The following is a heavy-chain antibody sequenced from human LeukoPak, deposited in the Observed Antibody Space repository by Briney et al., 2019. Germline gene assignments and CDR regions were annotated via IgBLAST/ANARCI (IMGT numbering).Heavy chain of an antibody. D-gene: IGHD1-26*01. Sequence: SQTLSLTCTVSGGSISSGGYYWSWIRQPPGKGLEWIGYIYHSGSTYYNPSLKSRVTISVDRSKNQFSLKLSSVTAADTAVYYCARQGGSYYPPYFDYWGQGTLVTVSS. V-gene: IGHV4-30-2*01. CDR1: GGSISSGGYY. CDR2: IYHSGST. J-gene: IGHJ4*02. CDR3: ARQGGSYYPPYFDY.